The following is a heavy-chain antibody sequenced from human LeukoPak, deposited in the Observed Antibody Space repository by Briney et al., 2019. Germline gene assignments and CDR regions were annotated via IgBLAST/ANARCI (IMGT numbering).Heavy chain of an antibody. J-gene: IGHJ4*02. V-gene: IGHV3-73*01. CDR1: GFTFSGSA. D-gene: IGHD4-17*01. CDR2: IRSKAGSYAT. Sequence: AGGSLRLSCVASGFTFSGSAMHWVRQASGKGLEWVARIRSKAGSYATEYAASVKGRFTISRDDSKNTAYLQMKSLKTEDTAVYYCTGGTTVTTLDYWGQGTLVTVSS. CDR3: TGGTTVTTLDY.